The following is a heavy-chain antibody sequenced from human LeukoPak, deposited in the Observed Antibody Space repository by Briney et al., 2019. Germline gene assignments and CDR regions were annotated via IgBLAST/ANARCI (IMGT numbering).Heavy chain of an antibody. J-gene: IGHJ4*02. CDR1: GFTFSSYS. V-gene: IGHV3-21*01. D-gene: IGHD3-10*01. CDR2: ISSSSSYI. Sequence: GGSLRLSCAASGFTFSSYSMNWVRQAPGKGLEWVSSISSSSSYIYYADSVKGRFTISRDNAKNSLYLQMNSLRAEDTAVYYCARQFRGELGAYYFEYWGQGALVTVSS. CDR3: ARQFRGELGAYYFEY.